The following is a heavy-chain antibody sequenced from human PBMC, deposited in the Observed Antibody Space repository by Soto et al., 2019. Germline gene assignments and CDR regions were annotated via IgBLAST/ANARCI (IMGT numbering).Heavy chain of an antibody. Sequence: SGPTLVNPTETLTLTCTVSGFSLSNARMGVSWIRQPPGKALEWLAHIFSNDEKSYSTSLKSRLTISKDTSKSQVVLTMTNMDPVDTATYYCAQIPPDYDYVWGSYRQYYFDYWGQGTLVTVSS. V-gene: IGHV2-26*01. CDR1: GFSLSNARMG. D-gene: IGHD3-16*02. CDR2: IFSNDEK. CDR3: AQIPPDYDYVWGSYRQYYFDY. J-gene: IGHJ4*02.